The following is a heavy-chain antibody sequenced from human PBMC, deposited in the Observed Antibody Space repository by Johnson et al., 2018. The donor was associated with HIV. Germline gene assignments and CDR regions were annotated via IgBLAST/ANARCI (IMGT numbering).Heavy chain of an antibody. CDR1: GFTFSDHW. D-gene: IGHD3-22*01. CDR2: ITGDGSTK. J-gene: IGHJ3*02. Sequence: VQLVESGGGLVQPGGSLRLSCGASGFTFSDHWMQWVRQAPGKGLVWVSRITGDGSTKYYADSVKGRFTISRDNSKNTRYLQMNSLRAEDTAVYYCAKGNYYDSSGYYGSTHAFDIWGQGTMVTVSS. CDR3: AKGNYYDSSGYYGSTHAFDI. V-gene: IGHV3-74*01.